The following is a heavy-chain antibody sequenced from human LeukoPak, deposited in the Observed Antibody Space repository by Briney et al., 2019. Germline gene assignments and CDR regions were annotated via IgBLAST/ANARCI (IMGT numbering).Heavy chain of an antibody. J-gene: IGHJ6*02. CDR3: ARDPQGYSSSSEDYYYYYGMDV. Sequence: ASVKVSCKASGYTFTSYGISWVRQAPGQGLEWMGWISAYNGNTNYAQKLQGRVTMTTDTSTSTAYMELSSLRSEDTAVYYCARDPQGYSSSSEDYYYYYGMDVWGQGTTVTVSS. CDR1: GYTFTSYG. D-gene: IGHD6-6*01. V-gene: IGHV1-18*01. CDR2: ISAYNGNT.